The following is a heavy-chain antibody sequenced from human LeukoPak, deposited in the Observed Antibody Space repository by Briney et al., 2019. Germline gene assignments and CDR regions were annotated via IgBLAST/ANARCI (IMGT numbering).Heavy chain of an antibody. V-gene: IGHV3-30*18. CDR1: GFTFSTYG. D-gene: IGHD5-18*01. CDR3: AKEAYRYDYCDH. CDR2: ISYDGSNK. Sequence: SGGSLRLSCAASGFTFSTYGMHWVRQAPGKGLEWVAVISYDGSNKYYADSVKGRFTISRDNSKSTLYLQMNSLRAEDTAVYYCAKEAYRYDYCDHWGQGTLVTVSS. J-gene: IGHJ4*02.